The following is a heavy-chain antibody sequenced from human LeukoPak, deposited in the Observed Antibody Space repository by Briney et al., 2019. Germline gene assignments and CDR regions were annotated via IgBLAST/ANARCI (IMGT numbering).Heavy chain of an antibody. CDR1: GFTFSSYW. CDR2: IKQDGSEK. Sequence: GGSLRLSCAASGFTFSSYWMSWVRQAPGKGLEWVANIKQDGSEKYYVDSVKGRFTISRDNAKNSLYLQMNSLRAEDTAVYYCARVYNSGWYLPGYWGQGTLVTVSS. CDR3: ARVYNSGWYLPGY. D-gene: IGHD6-19*01. J-gene: IGHJ4*02. V-gene: IGHV3-7*03.